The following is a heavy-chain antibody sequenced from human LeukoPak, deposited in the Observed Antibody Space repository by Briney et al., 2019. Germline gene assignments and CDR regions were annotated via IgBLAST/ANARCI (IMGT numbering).Heavy chain of an antibody. CDR1: GDSISSYY. V-gene: IGHV4-59*08. D-gene: IGHD6-6*01. CDR2: IYYSGST. Sequence: PSETLSLTCTVSGDSISSYYWSWIRQPPGKGLEWIEYIYYSGSTNYNPSLKSRVTISVDTSKNQFSLKLNSVTAADTAVYYCARTLSSSPDDAFDIWGQGTMVTVSS. CDR3: ARTLSSSPDDAFDI. J-gene: IGHJ3*02.